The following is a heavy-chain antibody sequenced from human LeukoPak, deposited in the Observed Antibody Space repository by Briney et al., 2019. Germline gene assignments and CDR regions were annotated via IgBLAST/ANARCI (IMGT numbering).Heavy chain of an antibody. J-gene: IGHJ4*02. V-gene: IGHV3-30*18. D-gene: IGHD6-19*01. Sequence: GGSLKLSWAASGFTFSSYAVHWVRQAPGKGLEWVAVISYDGSNKYYADSVKGRFTISRDNSKNTLYLQMNSLRAEDTAVYYCAKDREWLEYFDYWGQGTLVTVSS. CDR1: GFTFSSYA. CDR3: AKDREWLEYFDY. CDR2: ISYDGSNK.